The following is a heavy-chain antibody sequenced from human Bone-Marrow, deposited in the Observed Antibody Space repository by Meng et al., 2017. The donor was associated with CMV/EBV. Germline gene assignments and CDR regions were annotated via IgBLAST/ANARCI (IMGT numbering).Heavy chain of an antibody. CDR1: GFTFSNYV. D-gene: IGHD4-17*01. V-gene: IGHV3-23*01. J-gene: IGHJ4*02. CDR2: IGNGVSET. CDR3: ALTTVTRGVIFDY. Sequence: GESLKISCSASGFTFSNYVMSWVRRAPGKGLEWVSTIGNGVSETHYADSVKGRFTISRDNSRNTLYLQMNSLRAEDTAVYYCALTTVTRGVIFDYWGQGTLVTVSS.